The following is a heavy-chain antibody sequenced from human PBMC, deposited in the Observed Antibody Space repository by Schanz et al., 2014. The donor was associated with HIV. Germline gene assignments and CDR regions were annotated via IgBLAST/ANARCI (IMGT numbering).Heavy chain of an antibody. CDR2: IYSGGST. Sequence: EVQLVESGGGLIQPGGSLRLSCAASGFTVRSNYMSWVRQAPGKGLEWVSIIYSGGSTYYADSVEGRFAISRDKSKNTLYLQMNSLRAEDTAVYYCARASSSWSSYWYFDLWGRGTLVTVSS. J-gene: IGHJ2*01. D-gene: IGHD6-13*01. CDR1: GFTVRSNY. CDR3: ARASSSWSSYWYFDL. V-gene: IGHV3-53*01.